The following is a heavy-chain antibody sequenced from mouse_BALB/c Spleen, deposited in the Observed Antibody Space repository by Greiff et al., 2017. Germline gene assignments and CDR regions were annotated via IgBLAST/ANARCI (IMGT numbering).Heavy chain of an antibody. Sequence: EVQVVESGGGLVKPGGSLKLSCAASGFTFSSYAMSWVRQTPGKKLEWVASISSGGSTYYPDSVKGRFTISRDNARNILYLQMSSLRSEDTAMYYCARERVYAMDYWGQGTSVTVSS. CDR3: ARERVYAMDY. V-gene: IGHV5-6-5*01. J-gene: IGHJ4*01. CDR2: ISSGGST. CDR1: GFTFSSYA.